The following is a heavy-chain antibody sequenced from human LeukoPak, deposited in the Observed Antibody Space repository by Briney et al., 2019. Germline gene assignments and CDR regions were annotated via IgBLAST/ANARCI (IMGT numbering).Heavy chain of an antibody. Sequence: SETLSLTCTVSGGSISSYYWSWIRQPPGKGLEWIGYIYYSGSTNYNPSLKSRVTISVDTSKNQFSLKLSSVTAADTAVYYSARGRVVPAAIRAPGAFDIWGQGTMVTVSS. CDR1: GGSISSYY. D-gene: IGHD2-2*02. CDR3: ARGRVVPAAIRAPGAFDI. J-gene: IGHJ3*02. V-gene: IGHV4-59*01. CDR2: IYYSGST.